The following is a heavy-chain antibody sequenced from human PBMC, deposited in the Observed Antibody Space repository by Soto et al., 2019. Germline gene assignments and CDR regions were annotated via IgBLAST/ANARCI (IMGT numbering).Heavy chain of an antibody. J-gene: IGHJ4*02. D-gene: IGHD3-22*01. CDR3: ARGYYDSSGYYPNYFEY. CDR2: IIPIFGTA. V-gene: IGHV1-69*13. CDR1: GGTFSSYA. Sequence: SVKVSCKASGGTFSSYAISWVAQAPGQGLEWMGGIIPIFGTANYAQKFQGRVTITADESTSTAYMELSRLRSEDTAVYYCARGYYDSSGYYPNYFEYWGQGTLVTVSS.